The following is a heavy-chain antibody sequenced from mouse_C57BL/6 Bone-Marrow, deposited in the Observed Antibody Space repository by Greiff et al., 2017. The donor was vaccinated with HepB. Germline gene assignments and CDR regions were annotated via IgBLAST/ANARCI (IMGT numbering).Heavy chain of an antibody. CDR2: ISNGGGST. D-gene: IGHD2-12*01. V-gene: IGHV5-12*01. CDR3: ARQALRQGMDY. CDR1: GFTFSDYY. Sequence: EVKLVESGGGLVQPGGSLKLSCAASGFTFSDYYMYWVRQTPEKRLEWVAYISNGGGSTYYPGTVKGRFTISRDNAKNTLYLQMSRLKSEDTAMYYCARQALRQGMDYWGQGTSVTVSS. J-gene: IGHJ4*01.